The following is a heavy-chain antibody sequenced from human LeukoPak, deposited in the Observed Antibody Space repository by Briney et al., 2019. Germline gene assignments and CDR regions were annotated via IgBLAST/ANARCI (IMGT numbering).Heavy chain of an antibody. CDR1: GFTFSSYS. V-gene: IGHV3-48*01. Sequence: TGGSLRLSCAASGFTFSSYSMNWVRQAPGKGLEWVSYISSSGSTIYYADSVKGRFTVSRDNAKKSLYLQMNSLRAEDTAVYYCTRVLYSSGWYGDHYWGQGTLVTVSS. CDR3: TRVLYSSGWYGDHY. D-gene: IGHD6-19*01. CDR2: ISSSGSTI. J-gene: IGHJ4*02.